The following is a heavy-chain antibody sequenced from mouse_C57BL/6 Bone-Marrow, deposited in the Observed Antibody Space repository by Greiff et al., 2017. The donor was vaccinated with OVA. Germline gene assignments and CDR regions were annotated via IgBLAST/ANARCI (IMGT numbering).Heavy chain of an antibody. J-gene: IGHJ1*03. CDR3: AKPLYYYGSSYDWYFDV. Sequence: VQLQQSGPGLVQPSQSLSITCTVSGFSFTSYGVHWVRQSPGKGLEWLGVIWRGGSTAYNAAFMSRLSIPKDNSKRQVFFKMNSLQADDTAIYYCAKPLYYYGSSYDWYFDVWGTGTTVTVSS. CDR1: GFSFTSYG. CDR2: IWRGGST. D-gene: IGHD1-1*01. V-gene: IGHV2-5*01.